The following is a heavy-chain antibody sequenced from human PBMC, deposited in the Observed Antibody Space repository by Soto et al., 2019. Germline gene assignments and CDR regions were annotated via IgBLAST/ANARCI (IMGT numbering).Heavy chain of an antibody. CDR2: IYSGGST. CDR1: GFTVSSNY. CDR3: AGTSSLDY. Sequence: EVQLVESGGGLVQPGGSLTLSCAASGFTVSSNYMTWVRQAPGKGLEWVSLIYSGGSTYYADSVKGRFTISRDNSTNTLYLQMTRLRAEDTAVYYCAGTSSLDYWGQGTLVTVSS. J-gene: IGHJ4*02. D-gene: IGHD3-10*01. V-gene: IGHV3-66*01.